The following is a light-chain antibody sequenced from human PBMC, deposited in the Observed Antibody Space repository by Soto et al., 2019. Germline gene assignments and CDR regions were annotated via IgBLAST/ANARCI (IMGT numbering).Light chain of an antibody. J-gene: IGKJ1*01. Sequence: EIVLTQSPATLSLSPGERATLSCRASQSIINNLAWYQQKPGQVPRLLIYDASNRATGIPARFSGSGSETDFTLTISRLEPEDFAVDDCQQYGSSGTFGQGTKVDIK. V-gene: IGKV3-20*01. CDR2: DAS. CDR3: QQYGSSGT. CDR1: QSIINN.